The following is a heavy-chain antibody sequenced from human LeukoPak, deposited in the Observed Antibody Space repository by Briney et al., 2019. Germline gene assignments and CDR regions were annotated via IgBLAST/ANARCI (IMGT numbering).Heavy chain of an antibody. CDR3: VSFYETN. V-gene: IGHV3-74*01. CDR2: INSDGSWT. CDR1: GFTFSSYW. Sequence: PGGSLRLSCAASGFTFSSYWMHWVRQAPGKGLVWVSRINSDGSWTSHADSVKGRFTISKDNAKNTVYLQMNNLRTEDTAVYYCVSFYETNWGRGTLVTVSS. D-gene: IGHD2-2*01. J-gene: IGHJ4*02.